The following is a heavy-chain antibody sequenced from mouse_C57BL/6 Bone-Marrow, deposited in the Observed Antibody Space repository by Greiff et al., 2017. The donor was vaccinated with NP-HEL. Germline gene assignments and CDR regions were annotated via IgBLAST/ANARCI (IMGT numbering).Heavy chain of an antibody. V-gene: IGHV14-4*01. Sequence: EVQLQQSGPERGRPVSSVRLRCTASGINSKDVYMYGVMQRNEKGLEWIGWFDPENGDTEYDSKFQGKATITADTSYNTAYLQLSSLTSEYTAVYYCSAGYYGPLYFAARRSAATVPASS. J-gene: IGHJ1*01. CDR1: GINSKDVY. D-gene: IGHD1-1*01. CDR2: FDPENGDT. CDR3: SAGYYGPLYFAA.